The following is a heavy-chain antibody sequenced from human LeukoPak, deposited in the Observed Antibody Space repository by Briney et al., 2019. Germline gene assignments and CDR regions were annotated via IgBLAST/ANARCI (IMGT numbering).Heavy chain of an antibody. V-gene: IGHV1-69*06. Sequence: GASVKVSCKASGDTFSSYAISWVRQAPGQGLEWMGGIIPIFGTANYAQKFQGRVTITADKSTSTAYMELSSLRSEDTAVYYCAREDSNSGYYFDYWGQGTLVTVSS. J-gene: IGHJ4*02. CDR1: GDTFSSYA. D-gene: IGHD4-11*01. CDR3: AREDSNSGYYFDY. CDR2: IIPIFGTA.